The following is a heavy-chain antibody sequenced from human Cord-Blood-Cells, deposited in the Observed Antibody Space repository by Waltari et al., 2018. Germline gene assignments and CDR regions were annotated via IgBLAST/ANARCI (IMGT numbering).Heavy chain of an antibody. J-gene: IGHJ4*02. D-gene: IGHD6-13*01. V-gene: IGHV3-21*01. Sequence: EVQLVESGGGLVKPGGSLRLSCEASGFTFSSYSLNWVHQAPGKVLEWVSSISSSSSYIYYADSVKGRFTISRNNAKNSLYLQMNSLRAEDTAVYYCARFPYSISWYLDHWGQGTLVTVSS. CDR2: ISSSSSYI. CDR3: ARFPYSISWYLDH. CDR1: GFTFSSYS.